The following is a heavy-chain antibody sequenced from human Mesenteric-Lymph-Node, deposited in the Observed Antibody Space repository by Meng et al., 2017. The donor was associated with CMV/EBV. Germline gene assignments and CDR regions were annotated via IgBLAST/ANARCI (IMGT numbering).Heavy chain of an antibody. V-gene: IGHV1-18*01. CDR1: GYNFRHHG. CDR3: ATDGPTTMEPFKY. Sequence: APVKVSCKTSGYNFRHHGISWVRQAPGQSLEWMGWITPYNGDTKYEQKVQGRLTMTTDTSTNTVYMDLRSLRSDDTAVYFCATDGPTTMEPFKYWGQGTLVTVSS. J-gene: IGHJ4*02. D-gene: IGHD1-14*01. CDR2: ITPYNGDT.